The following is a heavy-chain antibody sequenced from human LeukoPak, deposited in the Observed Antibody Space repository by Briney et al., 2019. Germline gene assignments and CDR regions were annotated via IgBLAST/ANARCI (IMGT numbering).Heavy chain of an antibody. Sequence: GGSLRLSCAASGFTFSSYAMHWVRQAPGKGLEWVAVISYDGSNKYYADSVKGRFTISRDNSKNTLYLQMNSLRAEDTAVYYCAKDRGGSYTSGIFDYWGQGTLVTVSS. V-gene: IGHV3-30*04. J-gene: IGHJ4*02. CDR2: ISYDGSNK. CDR3: AKDRGGSYTSGIFDY. D-gene: IGHD1-26*01. CDR1: GFTFSSYA.